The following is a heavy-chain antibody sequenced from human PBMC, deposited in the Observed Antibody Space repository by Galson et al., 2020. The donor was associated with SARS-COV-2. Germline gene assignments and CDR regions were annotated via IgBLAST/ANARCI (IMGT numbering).Heavy chain of an antibody. Sequence: SETLSLTCTVSGYSISSGYFWAWIRQTPGEGLEWVGSIYHSGTTFYNPSLQSRLIISVDTSENQFSLKLDSVTAADTAVYYCTTYSLMVISPTPLRADYWGQGTLVTVPS. CDR1: GYSISSGYF. CDR3: TTYSLMVISPTPLRADY. J-gene: IGHJ4*02. D-gene: IGHD2-8*01. CDR2: IYHSGTT. V-gene: IGHV4-38-2*02.